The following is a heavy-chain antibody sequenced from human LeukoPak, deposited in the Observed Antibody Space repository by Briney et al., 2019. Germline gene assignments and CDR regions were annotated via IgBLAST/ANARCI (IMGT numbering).Heavy chain of an antibody. J-gene: IGHJ4*02. Sequence: SETLSLTCTVSGGSITGHYWSWIWQPPGKGLEWIGYIFYSGSTRYNPSLKSRVIISIDPSKNQFSLKLSSVTAADTAVYYCARGRVDVDCWGQGTLVPVSS. V-gene: IGHV4-59*11. CDR2: IFYSGST. CDR3: ARGRVDVDC. CDR1: GGSITGHY. D-gene: IGHD3/OR15-3a*01.